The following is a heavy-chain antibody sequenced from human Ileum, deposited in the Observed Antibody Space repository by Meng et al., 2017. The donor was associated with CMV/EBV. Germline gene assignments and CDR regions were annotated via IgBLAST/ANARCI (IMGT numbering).Heavy chain of an antibody. CDR1: FRSYG. J-gene: IGHJ6*02. D-gene: IGHD3-3*01. V-gene: IGHV3-33*06. CDR3: VKALRFLEWPYPPNYGMDV. Sequence: FRSYGMHWVRQAPGKGLEWVAVIWYDGSKKYYADSVKGRFTISRDNSNNTLYLQMNSLRAEDTAVYYCVKALRFLEWPYPPNYGMDVWGQGTTVTVSS. CDR2: IWYDGSKK.